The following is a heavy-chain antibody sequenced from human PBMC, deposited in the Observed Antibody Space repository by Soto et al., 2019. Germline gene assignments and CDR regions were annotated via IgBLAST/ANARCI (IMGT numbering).Heavy chain of an antibody. CDR1: GYTFIDYY. J-gene: IGHJ6*02. CDR3: ARHDTFSYYYGMDV. CDR2: IKPNSGDT. V-gene: IGHV1-2*04. D-gene: IGHD3-22*01. Sequence: ASVKVSCKASGYTFIDYYIHWVRLAPGQGLEWMGWIKPNSGDTKYAQKFQGWVTMTRDTSIRTAYMELSRLRSDDTAMYYCARHDTFSYYYGMDVWGQGTTVTVSS.